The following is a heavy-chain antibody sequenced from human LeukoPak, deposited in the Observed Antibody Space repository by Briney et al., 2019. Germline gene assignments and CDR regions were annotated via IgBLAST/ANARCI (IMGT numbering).Heavy chain of an antibody. CDR3: ARTPGYYDILTGPLDY. CDR1: GFTFSAYS. D-gene: IGHD3-9*01. Sequence: GGSLRLSCAASGFTFSAYSMNWVRQAPGKGLEWVSSISSSGSYKYYADSMKGRFTISRDNSKNTLYLQMNSLRAEDTAVYYCARTPGYYDILTGPLDYWGQGTLVTVSS. J-gene: IGHJ4*02. V-gene: IGHV3-21*01. CDR2: ISSSGSYK.